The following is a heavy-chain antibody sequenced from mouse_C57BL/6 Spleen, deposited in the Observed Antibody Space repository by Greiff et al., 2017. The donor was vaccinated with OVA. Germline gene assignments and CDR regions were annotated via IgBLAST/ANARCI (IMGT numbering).Heavy chain of an antibody. CDR3: ARWEDSSGYH. CDR1: GYTFTSYW. CDR2: IDPSDSYT. D-gene: IGHD3-2*02. V-gene: IGHV1-69*01. Sequence: QVQLQQPGAELVMPGASVKLSCKASGYTFTSYWMHWVKQRPGQGLEWIGEIDPSDSYTNYNQKFKGKSTLTVDKSSSTAYMQLSSLTSEDSAVYYCARWEDSSGYHWGQGTTLTVSS. J-gene: IGHJ2*01.